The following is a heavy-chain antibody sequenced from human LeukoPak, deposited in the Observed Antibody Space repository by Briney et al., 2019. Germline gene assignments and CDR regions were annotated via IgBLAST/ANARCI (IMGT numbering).Heavy chain of an antibody. V-gene: IGHV5-51*01. CDR3: ASLRDPGSIYCSSTSCCLGY. CDR1: GYSFTSYW. J-gene: IGHJ4*02. CDR2: IYPGDSDT. Sequence: GESLKISCKGSGYSFTSYWIGWVRQMPGKGLEWMGIIYPGDSDTRYSPSFQGQVTISADKSIGTAYLQWSSLKASDTAMYYCASLRDPGSIYCSSTSCCLGYWGQGTLVTVS. D-gene: IGHD2-2*01.